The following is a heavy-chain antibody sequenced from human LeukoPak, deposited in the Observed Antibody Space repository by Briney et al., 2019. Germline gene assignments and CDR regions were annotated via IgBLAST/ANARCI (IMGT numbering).Heavy chain of an antibody. D-gene: IGHD3-16*01. Sequence: PSETLSLTCTVSGGSISSYYWSWIRQPPGKGLEWIGYIYYSGSTNYNPSLKSRVTISVDTSKNQFSLKLSSVTAADTAVYYCARGKITFGGVITAFDIWGQGTMVTVSS. J-gene: IGHJ3*02. CDR3: ARGKITFGGVITAFDI. CDR2: IYYSGST. CDR1: GGSISSYY. V-gene: IGHV4-59*01.